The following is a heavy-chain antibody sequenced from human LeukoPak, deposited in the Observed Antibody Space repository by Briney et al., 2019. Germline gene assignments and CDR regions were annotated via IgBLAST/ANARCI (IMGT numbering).Heavy chain of an antibody. CDR2: INSRSDTI. Sequence: PGGSLRLSCAASGFTFSSYSMNWVRQAPGKGLEWISYINSRSDTIYYADSVKGRFTISRDNSKNTLYLQMDSLRAEDTAVYYCVKDRRYCSTTSCPDYWGQGTLVIVSS. J-gene: IGHJ4*02. V-gene: IGHV3-48*01. D-gene: IGHD2-2*01. CDR1: GFTFSSYS. CDR3: VKDRRYCSTTSCPDY.